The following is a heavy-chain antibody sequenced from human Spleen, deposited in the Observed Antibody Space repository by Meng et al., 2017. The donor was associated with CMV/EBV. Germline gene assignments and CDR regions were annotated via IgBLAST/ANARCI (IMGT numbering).Heavy chain of an antibody. CDR2: INHSGST. J-gene: IGHJ6*02. CDR3: ARARGNRVTYYYYGMDV. CDR1: GGSISSYY. D-gene: IGHD2/OR15-2a*01. Sequence: SETLSLTCTVSGGSISSYYWSWIRQPPGKGLEWIGEINHSGSTNYNPSLKSRVTISVDTSKNQFSLKLSSVTAADTAVYYCARARGNRVTYYYYGMDVWGQGTTVTVSS. V-gene: IGHV4-34*01.